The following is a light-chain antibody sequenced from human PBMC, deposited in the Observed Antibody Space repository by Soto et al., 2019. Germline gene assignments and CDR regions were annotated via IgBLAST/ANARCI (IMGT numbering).Light chain of an antibody. CDR3: QKYGKSPGT. CDR1: QSVGSNY. V-gene: IGKV3-20*01. J-gene: IGKJ1*01. Sequence: SPGERATLYCRASQSVGSNYLAWYEQKPGQAPRILIYGASIRATGIPDRFSGSGSGTEFNLTISSLQPEDFAVYYCQKYGKSPGTCGQGTQVDIK. CDR2: GAS.